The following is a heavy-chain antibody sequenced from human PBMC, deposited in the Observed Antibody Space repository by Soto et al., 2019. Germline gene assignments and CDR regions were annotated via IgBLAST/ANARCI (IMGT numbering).Heavy chain of an antibody. CDR1: GYTFTSYA. V-gene: IGHV1-3*01. D-gene: IGHD6-19*01. CDR2: INAGNVNT. Sequence: QVQLVQSGAEVKKPGASVKVSCKASGYTFTSYAIHLVRQAPGQRLEWMGWINAGNVNTKYSQKFQDRVTITRDTSASTPYMELSSMRSEDTAVYYCAGDLGGCPDYWGPGTLVPVSS. CDR3: AGDLGGCPDY. J-gene: IGHJ4*02.